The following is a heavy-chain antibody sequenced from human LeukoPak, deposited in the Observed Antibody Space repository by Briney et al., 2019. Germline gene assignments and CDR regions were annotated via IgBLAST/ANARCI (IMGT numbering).Heavy chain of an antibody. V-gene: IGHV4-31*03. CDR2: IYYSGST. D-gene: IGHD5-18*01. Sequence: SETLSLTCTVSGVSISSGGYYWSWIRQHPGKGLEWIGYIYYSGSTYYNPSLKSRVTISVDTSKNQFSLKLSSVTAADTAVYYCARETRGYSYGPEGVDYFDYWGQGTLVTVSS. CDR3: ARETRGYSYGPEGVDYFDY. J-gene: IGHJ4*02. CDR1: GVSISSGGYY.